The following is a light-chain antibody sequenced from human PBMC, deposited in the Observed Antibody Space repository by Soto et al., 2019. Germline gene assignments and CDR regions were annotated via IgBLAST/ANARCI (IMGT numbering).Light chain of an antibody. CDR1: SSNIGSNT. CDR3: SAWDDSLNGVV. J-gene: IGLJ2*01. Sequence: QPVLTQPPSASGTPGQRVTLSCSGTSSNIGSNTVNWYQQLPGTAPKLLIYTNNHRPSGVPDRFSGSKSGTSASLAISGLQSEDEADYYCSAWDDSLNGVVFGGGTKLTVL. V-gene: IGLV1-44*01. CDR2: TNN.